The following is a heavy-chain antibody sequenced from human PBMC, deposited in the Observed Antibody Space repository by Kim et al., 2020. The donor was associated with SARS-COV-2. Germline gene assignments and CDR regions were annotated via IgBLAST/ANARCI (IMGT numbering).Heavy chain of an antibody. D-gene: IGHD5-12*01. V-gene: IGHV3-21*06. CDR3: ARGSESGYLYDPIDV. CDR1: GFSFSSSH. CDR2: ITRSSSYI. J-gene: IGHJ3*01. Sequence: GGSLRLSCAASGFSFSSSHMIWVRQAPGKGLEWVSYITRSSSYIYYADSVKGRFSISRDNAKNSLFLQMDSLRVEDTALYYCARGSESGYLYDPIDVWGQGTMVTVSS.